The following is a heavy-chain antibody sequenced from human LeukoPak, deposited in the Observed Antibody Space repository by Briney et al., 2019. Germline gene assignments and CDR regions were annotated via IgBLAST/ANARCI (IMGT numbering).Heavy chain of an antibody. CDR3: ARCTTGRTFGSLREIKRSREIDY. D-gene: IGHD1-1*01. CDR2: ITSTGTYT. CDR1: GFTFSSYN. Sequence: GGSLRLSCAASGFTFSSYNMNWVRQAPGKGLEWVSSITSTGTYTFYADSVKGRFTISRDNSKNSLYLQMNSLRVEDTAVYYCARCTTGRTFGSLREIKRSREIDYWGQGTLVTVSS. J-gene: IGHJ4*02. V-gene: IGHV3-21*01.